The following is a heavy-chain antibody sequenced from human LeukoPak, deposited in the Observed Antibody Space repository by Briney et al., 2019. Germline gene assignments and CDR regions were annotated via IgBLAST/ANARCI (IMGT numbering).Heavy chain of an antibody. J-gene: IGHJ4*02. D-gene: IGHD3-22*01. V-gene: IGHV3-7*04. Sequence: PGGSLRLSCAASGFTFSEYWMTWVRQAPGKGLEWVASIKEDGSEKYYVDSVKGRCTISRDNAKNSLYLQMNSLRAEDTAVYYCARRAGNSSAYDYWGQGTLVTVSS. CDR1: GFTFSEYW. CDR3: ARRAGNSSAYDY. CDR2: IKEDGSEK.